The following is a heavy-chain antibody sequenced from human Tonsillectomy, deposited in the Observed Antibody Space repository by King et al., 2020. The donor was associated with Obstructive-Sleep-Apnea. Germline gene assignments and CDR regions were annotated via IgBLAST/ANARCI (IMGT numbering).Heavy chain of an antibody. CDR1: GGTFSSYA. D-gene: IGHD3-10*01. J-gene: IGHJ2*01. V-gene: IGHV1-69*10. CDR3: AREDYYGSGRLPWYFDL. CDR2: IIPILGIA. Sequence: QLVQSGAEVKKPGSSVKVSCKASGGTFSSYAISWVRQAPGQGLVWMGGIIPILGIANYAQKFQGRVTITADKSTSTAYMELSSLRSEDTAVYYCAREDYYGSGRLPWYFDLWGRGTLVTVSS.